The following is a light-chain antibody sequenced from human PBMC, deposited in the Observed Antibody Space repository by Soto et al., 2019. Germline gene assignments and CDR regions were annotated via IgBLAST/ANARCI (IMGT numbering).Light chain of an antibody. CDR1: SSNVGSNY. CDR2: WDG. V-gene: IGLV1-47*01. CDR3: AAWDDSLSGVV. J-gene: IGLJ3*02. Sequence: QSVLTQPPSASGTPGQRVTISCSGSSSNVGSNYVYWYQQVPGTAPILLMHWDGQRPSGVPDRFSGYKSGTSASLAISGLRFEDEDDYYCAAWDDSLSGVVFGGGTKVTVL.